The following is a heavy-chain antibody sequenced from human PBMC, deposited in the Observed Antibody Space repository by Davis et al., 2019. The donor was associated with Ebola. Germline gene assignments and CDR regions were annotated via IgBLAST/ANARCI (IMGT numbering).Heavy chain of an antibody. Sequence: PGGSLRLSCAGSGFTFSTYAMTWVRQAPGKGLEWVSRISGSGGDPHYADSVKGRFTISRDNAENSLYLQMNSLRAEDTAVYYCARGGGLSDSWGQGTLVTVSS. CDR3: ARGGGLSDS. J-gene: IGHJ4*02. D-gene: IGHD2/OR15-2a*01. V-gene: IGHV3-23*01. CDR2: ISGSGGDP. CDR1: GFTFSTYA.